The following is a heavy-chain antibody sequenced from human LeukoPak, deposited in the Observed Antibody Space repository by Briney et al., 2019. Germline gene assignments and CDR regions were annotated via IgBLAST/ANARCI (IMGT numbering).Heavy chain of an antibody. V-gene: IGHV3-23*01. Sequence: GGSLRLSCAASGFTFSSYAMSWVRQAPGKGLEWVSAMSGNGVSTYYGDSVKGRFTLSRDNSKNTLYLHMNSLRAEDTAVYYCAKDLLDLVLVVTAQGDPFDIWGQGTMVTVSS. CDR3: AKDLLDLVLVVTAQGDPFDI. CDR1: GFTFSSYA. D-gene: IGHD2-15*01. CDR2: MSGNGVST. J-gene: IGHJ3*02.